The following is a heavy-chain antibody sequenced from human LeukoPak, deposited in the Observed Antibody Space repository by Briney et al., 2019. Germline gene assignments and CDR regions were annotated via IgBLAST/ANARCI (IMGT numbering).Heavy chain of an antibody. CDR3: ARDRRTGGLDY. D-gene: IGHD7-27*01. CDR1: GGTFSGYY. CDR2: INHSGST. Sequence: SETLSLTCAVYGGTFSGYYWSWIRQPPGKGLEWIGEINHSGSTNYNPSLKSRVTISVDTSKNQFSLKLSSVTAADTAVYYCARDRRTGGLDYWGQGTLVTVSS. J-gene: IGHJ4*02. V-gene: IGHV4-34*01.